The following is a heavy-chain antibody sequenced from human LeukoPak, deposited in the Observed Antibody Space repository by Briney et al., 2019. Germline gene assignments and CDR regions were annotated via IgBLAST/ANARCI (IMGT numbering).Heavy chain of an antibody. Sequence: GGSLRLSCAASGFTFTSYGMHWVRQAPGKGLEWVAVISYDGSNKYYADSVKGRFTISRDNSKNTLYLQMNSLRAEDTAVYYCAKGSKITIFGVVIGDYWGQGTLVTVSS. D-gene: IGHD3-3*01. CDR3: AKGSKITIFGVVIGDY. CDR1: GFTFTSYG. V-gene: IGHV3-30*18. CDR2: ISYDGSNK. J-gene: IGHJ4*02.